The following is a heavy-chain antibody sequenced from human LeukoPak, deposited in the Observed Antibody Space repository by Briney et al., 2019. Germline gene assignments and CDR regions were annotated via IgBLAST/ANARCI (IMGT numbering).Heavy chain of an antibody. CDR2: IKQDGSEK. V-gene: IGHV3-7*01. CDR3: ARRLLDY. J-gene: IGHJ4*02. CDR1: GFTFSSYA. D-gene: IGHD5-18*01. Sequence: TGGSLRLSCAASGFTFSSYAMSWVRQAPGKGLEWVANIKQDGSEKYYVDSVKGRFTISRDNAKNSLYLQMNSLRAEDTAVYYCARRLLDYWGQGTLVTVSS.